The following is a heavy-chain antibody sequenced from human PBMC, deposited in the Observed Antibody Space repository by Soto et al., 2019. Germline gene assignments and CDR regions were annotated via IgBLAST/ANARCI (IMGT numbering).Heavy chain of an antibody. V-gene: IGHV4-39*01. CDR3: ARHIAARESLNYYYYGMDV. Sequence: LSLTCTVCGGSISSSSYYWGWIRQPPGKGLEWIGRIYYSGSTYYNPSLKSRVTISLDTSKNQFSLKLSSVTAADTAVYYCARHIAARESLNYYYYGMDVWGQGTTVTDSS. CDR1: GGSISSSSYY. D-gene: IGHD6-6*01. CDR2: IYYSGST. J-gene: IGHJ6*02.